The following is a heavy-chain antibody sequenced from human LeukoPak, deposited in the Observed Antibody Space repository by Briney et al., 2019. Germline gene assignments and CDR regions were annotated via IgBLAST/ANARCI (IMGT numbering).Heavy chain of an antibody. CDR3: ARYSMVTVYYFDY. Sequence: ASVKVSCKASGYTFTGYYIHWVRQAPGQGLEWMGWINLNSGGTNYAQKLQGRVTMTRDTSISTAYMELSRLRSDDTAVYYCARYSMVTVYYFDYWGQGTLVTVSS. CDR2: INLNSGGT. D-gene: IGHD4/OR15-4a*01. V-gene: IGHV1-2*02. CDR1: GYTFTGYY. J-gene: IGHJ4*02.